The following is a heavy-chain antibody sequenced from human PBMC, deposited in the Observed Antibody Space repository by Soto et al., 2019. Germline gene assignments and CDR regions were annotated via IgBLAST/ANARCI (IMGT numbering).Heavy chain of an antibody. J-gene: IGHJ5*02. D-gene: IGHD6-25*01. CDR3: ARDRAALGYNWFDP. CDR2: ISAYNGNT. Sequence: VASVKVSCKASGYTFTSYGISWVRQAPGQGLEWMGWISAYNGNTNYAQKLQGRVTMTTDTSTSTAYMELRSLRSDDTAVYYCARDRAALGYNWFDPWGQGTLVTVSS. CDR1: GYTFTSYG. V-gene: IGHV1-18*01.